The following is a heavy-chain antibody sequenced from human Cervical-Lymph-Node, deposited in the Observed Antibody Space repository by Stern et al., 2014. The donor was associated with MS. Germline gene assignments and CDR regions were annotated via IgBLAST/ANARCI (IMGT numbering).Heavy chain of an antibody. CDR3: AKDRGTYYYDA. J-gene: IGHJ5*02. CDR1: GFTFSSYG. V-gene: IGHV3-30*18. D-gene: IGHD3-22*01. Sequence: VQLVQSGGGVVQPGRSLRLSCAASGFTFSSYGMHWVRQAPGKGLEWVAGISYDGSNKYYADSVKGRFTISRDNSKNTLYLQMNSLRAEDTAVYYCAKDRGTYYYDAWGQGTLVTVSS. CDR2: ISYDGSNK.